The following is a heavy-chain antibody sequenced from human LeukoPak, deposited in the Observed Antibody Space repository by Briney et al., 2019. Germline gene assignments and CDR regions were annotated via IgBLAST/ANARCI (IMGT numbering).Heavy chain of an antibody. Sequence: GGSLRLSCAASGFTFGSYSMNWVRQAPGKGLEWVSYISGSSSDIKYADSVKGRFTTSRDNSKNTLYLQMNSLRAEDTAVYYCARAVAYGDYGAYGMDVWGQGTTVTVSS. J-gene: IGHJ6*02. CDR1: GFTFGSYS. D-gene: IGHD4-17*01. CDR3: ARAVAYGDYGAYGMDV. CDR2: ISGSSSDI. V-gene: IGHV3-21*05.